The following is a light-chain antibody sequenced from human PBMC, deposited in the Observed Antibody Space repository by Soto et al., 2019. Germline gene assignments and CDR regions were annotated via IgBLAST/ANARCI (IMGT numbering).Light chain of an antibody. V-gene: IGKV1-9*01. Sequence: IPVTQSPSSLSSSVGDRVTITCRASQGIRDYLGWYQQKPGKAPKLLIYAASRLQSGVPSRFSGSGFGTDFSLSSSGLQPEDFSTYFCHQVMSYPHTFGQGTKLEIK. J-gene: IGKJ2*01. CDR3: HQVMSYPHT. CDR1: QGIRDY. CDR2: AAS.